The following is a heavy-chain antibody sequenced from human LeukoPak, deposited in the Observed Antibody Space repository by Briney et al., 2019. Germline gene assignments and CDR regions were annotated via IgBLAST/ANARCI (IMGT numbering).Heavy chain of an antibody. CDR2: IYISGST. Sequence: SETLSLTCTVSGGSFSSYYWSWIRQPPGKGLERIGDIYISGSTNYNPSLKSRVTTSVDTSKNQLSLKLSSVAAADMAVYDCARSYDYDCSGYYGDWFDPWGQGTLVTVSS. CDR3: ARSYDYDCSGYYGDWFDP. CDR1: GGSFSSYY. J-gene: IGHJ5*02. D-gene: IGHD3-22*01. V-gene: IGHV4-59*01.